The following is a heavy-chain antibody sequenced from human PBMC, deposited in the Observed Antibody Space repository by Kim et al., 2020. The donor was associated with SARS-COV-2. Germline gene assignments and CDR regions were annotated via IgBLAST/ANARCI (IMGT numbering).Heavy chain of an antibody. V-gene: IGHV6-1*01. D-gene: IGHD2-8*01. CDR3: ARHDTKAVDY. CDR1: GDSVSSKIAA. CDR2: TYYRSKWYN. J-gene: IGHJ4*02. Sequence: SQTLSLTCAISGDSVSSKIAAWNWIRQSPSRGLEWLGRTYYRSKWYNDYAVSVKSRVTINADTSKNQLSLQLYSVTPEDTAVYYCARHDTKAVDYWGQGTLVTVSS.